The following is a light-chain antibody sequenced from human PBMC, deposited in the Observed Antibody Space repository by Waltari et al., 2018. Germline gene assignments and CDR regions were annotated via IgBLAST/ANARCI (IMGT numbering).Light chain of an antibody. V-gene: IGLV1-36*01. CDR1: RSNIRNNA. CDR3: AVWDDSLNGVV. CDR2: YDD. J-gene: IGLJ2*01. Sequence: QSVLTQPPSVSEAPRQRVPISCPGSRSNIRNNAVSWSQQLPGQAPKLLIYYDDVCPSGFWVRFSGSKSGTSASLALSGLQSDDEADYYCAVWDDSLNGVVFGGGTKLTVL.